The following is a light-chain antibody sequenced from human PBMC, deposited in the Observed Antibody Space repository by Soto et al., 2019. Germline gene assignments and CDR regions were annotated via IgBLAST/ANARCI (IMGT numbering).Light chain of an antibody. CDR1: QSISSW. V-gene: IGKV1-5*03. J-gene: IGKJ2*01. CDR3: QQYNSYSYT. Sequence: IQMTQSPSTLSASVGDRFTITCRASQSISSWLAWYQQKPGKAPKLLIYKASSLESGVPSRFSGSGSRTEFTLTISSLQPDDFATYYCQQYNSYSYTFGQGTKVDIK. CDR2: KAS.